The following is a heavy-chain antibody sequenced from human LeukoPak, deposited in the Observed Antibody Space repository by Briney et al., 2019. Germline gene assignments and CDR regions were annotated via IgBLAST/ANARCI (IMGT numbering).Heavy chain of an antibody. J-gene: IGHJ4*02. CDR3: ARGVRHYDSSGYYRTLDY. CDR2: INPSGGST. Sequence: ASVKVSCKASGYTFTSYYMHWVRQAPGQGPEWMGIINPSGGSTSYAQKFQGRVTMTRDTSTSTVYMELSSLRSEDTAVYYCARGVRHYDSSGYYRTLDYWGQGTLVTVSS. V-gene: IGHV1-46*01. CDR1: GYTFTSYY. D-gene: IGHD3-22*01.